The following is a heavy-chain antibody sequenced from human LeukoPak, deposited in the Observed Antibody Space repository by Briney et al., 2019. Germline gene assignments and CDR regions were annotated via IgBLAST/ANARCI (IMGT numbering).Heavy chain of an antibody. Sequence: ASVKVSCKTSGYTFSSYYIHWVRQAPGQGLEWMGIINPSGGSTSYAQKFQGRVTMTRDTSTSTVYMYLSSLRSEDTAVYYCARDSLYGVVDYWGQGTLVTVSS. D-gene: IGHD4-17*01. CDR3: ARDSLYGVVDY. CDR1: GYTFSSYY. CDR2: INPSGGST. J-gene: IGHJ4*02. V-gene: IGHV1-46*01.